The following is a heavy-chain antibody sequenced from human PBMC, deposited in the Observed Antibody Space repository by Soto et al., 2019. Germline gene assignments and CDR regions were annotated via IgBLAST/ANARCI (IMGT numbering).Heavy chain of an antibody. Sequence: GASVKVSCKASGYAFTSYAMHWVRQAPGQRLEWMGWISAYNGNTNYAQKLQGRVTMTTDTSTSTAYMELRSLRSDDTAVYYCASDKPLIPSLHYGMDVLGQGTTVPVSS. CDR1: GYAFTSYA. J-gene: IGHJ6*02. CDR2: ISAYNGNT. CDR3: ASDKPLIPSLHYGMDV. V-gene: IGHV1-18*01.